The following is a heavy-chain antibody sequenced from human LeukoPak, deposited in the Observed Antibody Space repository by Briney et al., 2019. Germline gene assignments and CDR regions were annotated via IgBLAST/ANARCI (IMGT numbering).Heavy chain of an antibody. CDR1: GFTFSSYE. Sequence: GGSLRLSCAASGFTFSSYEMNWVRQAPGKGLEWVSSISGSGGSTYYADSVKGRFTISRDNSKNTLYLQMNSLRAEDTAIYYCTKPARINAFDIWGQGTMVTVSS. J-gene: IGHJ3*02. CDR2: ISGSGGST. CDR3: TKPARINAFDI. D-gene: IGHD1-14*01. V-gene: IGHV3-23*01.